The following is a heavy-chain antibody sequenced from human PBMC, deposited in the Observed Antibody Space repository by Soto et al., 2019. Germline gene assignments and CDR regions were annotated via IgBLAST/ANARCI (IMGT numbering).Heavy chain of an antibody. CDR1: GFTFSSYW. Sequence: EVQLVESGGGLVQPGGSLRLSCAASGFTFSSYWMSWVRRAPGKGLEWVANIKQDGSEKYYVDSVKGRFTISRDNAKNSLYLQMNSLRAEDTAVYYCARDRYCISTSCPRYYYYYGMDVWGQGTTVTVSS. CDR3: ARDRYCISTSCPRYYYYYGMDV. D-gene: IGHD2-2*01. J-gene: IGHJ6*02. V-gene: IGHV3-7*01. CDR2: IKQDGSEK.